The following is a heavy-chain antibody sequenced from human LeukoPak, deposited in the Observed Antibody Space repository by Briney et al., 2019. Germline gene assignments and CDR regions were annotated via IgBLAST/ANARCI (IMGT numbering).Heavy chain of an antibody. J-gene: IGHJ6*03. D-gene: IGHD3-10*01. Sequence: PGGSLRLSCAASGFTFSSYGMHWVRQAPGKGLEWVAVISYDGSNKYYADSVKGRFTISRDNSKNTLYLQMNSLRAEDTAVYYCAKDYYGSGSYLGYYYYYMDVWGKGTTVTISS. V-gene: IGHV3-30*12. CDR2: ISYDGSNK. CDR1: GFTFSSYG. CDR3: AKDYYGSGSYLGYYYYYMDV.